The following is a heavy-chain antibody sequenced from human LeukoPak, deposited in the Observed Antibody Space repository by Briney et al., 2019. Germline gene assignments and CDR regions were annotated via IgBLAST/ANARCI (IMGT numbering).Heavy chain of an antibody. CDR1: GVSISSGSFY. J-gene: IGHJ5*02. CDR2: IYTNENT. CDR3: VRDDYDSSTYYGAFWFDP. Sequence: PSETLSLTCTVSGVSISSGSFYRSWIRQPAGKGLEWIGRIYTNENTYYNPSLKSRVSMSVDTSKNQFSLKLSSVTAADTAVYYCVRDDYDSSTYYGAFWFDPWGQGILVTVAS. D-gene: IGHD3-22*01. V-gene: IGHV4-61*02.